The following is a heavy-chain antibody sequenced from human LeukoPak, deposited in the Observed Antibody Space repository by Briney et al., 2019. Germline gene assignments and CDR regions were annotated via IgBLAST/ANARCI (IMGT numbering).Heavy chain of an antibody. V-gene: IGHV1-46*01. D-gene: IGHD1-26*01. Sequence: ASVTVSCKAFGYTFTSNYMHWVRQAPGQGPEWMGVISPSGGSTTYAQKFQGRVTLTRDMSTSTDYLELSSLRSEDTAVYYCAREEYSGSYEFKLGMDYWGQGTLVTVSS. CDR3: AREEYSGSYEFKLGMDY. J-gene: IGHJ4*02. CDR2: ISPSGGST. CDR1: GYTFTSNY.